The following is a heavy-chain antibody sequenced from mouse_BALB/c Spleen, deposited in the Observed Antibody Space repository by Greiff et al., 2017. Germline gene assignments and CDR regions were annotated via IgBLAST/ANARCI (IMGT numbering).Heavy chain of an antibody. CDR3: ARQDYGSSYVY. CDR2: ISSGGSYT. D-gene: IGHD1-1*01. V-gene: IGHV5-6*02. J-gene: IGHJ3*01. CDR1: GFTFSSYG. Sequence: EVKLEESGGDLVKPGGSLKLSCAASGFTFSSYGMSWVRQTPDKRLEWVATISSGGSYTYYPDSVKGRFTIYRDNAKNTLYLQMSSLKSEDTAMYYCARQDYGSSYVYWGQGTLVTVSA.